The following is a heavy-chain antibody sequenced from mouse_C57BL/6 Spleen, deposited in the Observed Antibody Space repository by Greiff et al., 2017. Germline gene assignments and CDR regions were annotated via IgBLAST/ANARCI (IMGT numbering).Heavy chain of an antibody. CDR2: IDPANGNT. CDR3: AFYYGSSSRAMDY. CDR1: GFNIKNTY. V-gene: IGHV14-3*01. D-gene: IGHD1-1*01. Sequence: VQLQQSVAELVRPGASVKLSCTASGFNIKNTYMHWVKQRPEQGLEWIGRIDPANGNTKYAPKFKGKATITADTSSNTAYLQLSILTSEDTAIYYCAFYYGSSSRAMDYWGHGTSVTVSS. J-gene: IGHJ4*01.